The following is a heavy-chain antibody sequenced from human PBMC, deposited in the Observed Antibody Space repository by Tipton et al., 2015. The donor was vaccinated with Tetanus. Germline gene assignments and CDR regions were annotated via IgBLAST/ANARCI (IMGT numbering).Heavy chain of an antibody. CDR1: GGSFSGYY. Sequence: TLSLTCAVYGGSFSGYYWSWIRQPPGKGLEWIGEINHSGSTNYNPSLKSRVTISVDTSKNQFSLKLSSVTAADTAVYYCATLGGATMPIDYWGQGTLVTVSS. CDR2: INHSGST. J-gene: IGHJ4*02. CDR3: ATLGGATMPIDY. D-gene: IGHD5-12*01. V-gene: IGHV4-34*01.